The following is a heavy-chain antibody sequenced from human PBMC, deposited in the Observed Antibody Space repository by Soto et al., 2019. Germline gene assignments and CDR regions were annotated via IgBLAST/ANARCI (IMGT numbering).Heavy chain of an antibody. J-gene: IGHJ6*02. CDR2: ISSNGGST. D-gene: IGHD2-15*01. Sequence: VGSLRLSCSASGFTFSSYAMHWVRQAPGKGLEYVSAISSNGGSTYYADSVKGRFTISRDNSKNTLYLQMSSLRAEDTAVYYCGGGYCSGGSCYYYYYGMDVWGQGTTVTVSS. V-gene: IGHV3-64D*06. CDR1: GFTFSSYA. CDR3: GGGYCSGGSCYYYYYGMDV.